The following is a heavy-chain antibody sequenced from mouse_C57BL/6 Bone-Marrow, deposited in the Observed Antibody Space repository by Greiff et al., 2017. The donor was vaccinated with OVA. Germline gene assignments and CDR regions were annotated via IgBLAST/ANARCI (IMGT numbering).Heavy chain of an antibody. D-gene: IGHD1-1*02. Sequence: EVMLVESGGDLVKPGGSLKLSCAASGFTFSSYGMSWVRQTPDKRLEWVATISSGGSYTYYPDSVKGRFTISRDNAKNTLYLQMSSLKSEDTAMYYWARQGLLYAMDYWGQGTSVTVSS. CDR1: GFTFSSYG. CDR3: ARQGLLYAMDY. J-gene: IGHJ4*01. CDR2: ISSGGSYT. V-gene: IGHV5-6*01.